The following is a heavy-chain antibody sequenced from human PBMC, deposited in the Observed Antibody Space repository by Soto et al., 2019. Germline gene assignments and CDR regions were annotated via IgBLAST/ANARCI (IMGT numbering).Heavy chain of an antibody. CDR2: ISSNGGST. CDR3: VKDLGTAMVMSSLVCGDY. J-gene: IGHJ4*02. V-gene: IGHV3-64D*08. Sequence: GGSLRLSCSASGFTFSSYAMHWVRQAPGKGLEYVSAISSNGGSTYYADSVKGRFTISRDNSKNTLYLQMSSLRAEDTAVYYCVKDLGTAMVMSSLVCGDYWGQGTLVTVSS. D-gene: IGHD5-18*01. CDR1: GFTFSSYA.